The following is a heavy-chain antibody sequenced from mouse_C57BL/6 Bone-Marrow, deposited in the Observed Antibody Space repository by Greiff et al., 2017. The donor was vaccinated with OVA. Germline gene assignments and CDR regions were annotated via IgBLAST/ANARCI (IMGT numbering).Heavy chain of an antibody. D-gene: IGHD2-2*01. J-gene: IGHJ4*01. CDR1: GFTFKDYY. Sequence: VQLKESGAELVRPGASVKLSCTASGFTFKDYYMHWVKQRPEQGLEWIGRIDPEDGNTDYAPKFPSKATMTADTFSNTAYRQLSSLTSEDSAVYYCATGYDDAMDYWGQGTSVTVSS. V-gene: IGHV14-1*01. CDR3: ATGYDDAMDY. CDR2: IDPEDGNT.